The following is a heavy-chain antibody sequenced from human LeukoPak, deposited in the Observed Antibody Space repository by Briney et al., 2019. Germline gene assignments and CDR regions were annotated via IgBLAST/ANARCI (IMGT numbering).Heavy chain of an antibody. CDR2: IWFDEGIK. V-gene: IGHV3-33*01. D-gene: IGHD6-6*01. Sequence: GGSLRLSCAASGFDLSTYAMHWVRQAPGKGLEWVAVIWFDEGIKYYADAVKGRFTISRDNSKNTLYLQMNSLRAEDTAVYYCAGLYSNSRPAAMGTLFDNWGQGTLVTVSS. CDR1: GFDLSTYA. CDR3: AGLYSNSRPAAMGTLFDN. J-gene: IGHJ4*02.